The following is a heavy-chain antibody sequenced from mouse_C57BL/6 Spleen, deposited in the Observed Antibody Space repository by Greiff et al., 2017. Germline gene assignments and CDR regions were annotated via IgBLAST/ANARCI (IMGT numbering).Heavy chain of an antibody. D-gene: IGHD2-3*01. V-gene: IGHV1-7*01. J-gene: IGHJ2*01. CDR3: AMRWPSDY. Sequence: VMLVESGAELAKPGASVKLSCKATGYTFTSYWMHWVKQRPGQGLEWIGYINPSSGYTKYNQKFKDKATLTADKSSSTAYMQLSSLTYEDSAVYYCAMRWPSDYWGQGTTLTVSS. CDR1: GYTFTSYW. CDR2: INPSSGYT.